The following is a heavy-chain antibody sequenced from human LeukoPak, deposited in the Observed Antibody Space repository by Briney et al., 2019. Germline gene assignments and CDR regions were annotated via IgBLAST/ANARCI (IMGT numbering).Heavy chain of an antibody. CDR1: GFTVSRSY. Sequence: GGSLRLSCAASGFTVSRSYMSWVRQAPGKGLEWVSVIYSGGSTYYADSVKGRFTISRDNSKNTLYLQMNSLRAEDTAVYYCARTHLRYFDWLPNFDYWGQGTLVTVSS. CDR2: IYSGGST. CDR3: ARTHLRYFDWLPNFDY. J-gene: IGHJ4*02. D-gene: IGHD3-9*01. V-gene: IGHV3-53*05.